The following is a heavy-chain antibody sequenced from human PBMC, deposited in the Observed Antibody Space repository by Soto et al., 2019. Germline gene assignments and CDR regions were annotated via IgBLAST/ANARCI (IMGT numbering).Heavy chain of an antibody. Sequence: EVQLVESGGGLVQPGGSLKLSCAASGFTFSNSAIHWVRQAPGKGLEWVGRIRSKANNYATTYATSVKGRITISRDDSKNTAYLQMNSLKTEDTAMYYCTRTNLMYWGLGTLVTVSS. CDR3: TRTNLMY. CDR2: IRSKANNYAT. J-gene: IGHJ4*02. D-gene: IGHD2-8*01. CDR1: GFTFSNSA. V-gene: IGHV3-73*02.